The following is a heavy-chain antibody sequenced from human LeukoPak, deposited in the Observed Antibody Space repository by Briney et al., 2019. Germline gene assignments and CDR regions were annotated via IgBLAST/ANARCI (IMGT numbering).Heavy chain of an antibody. Sequence: ASVTVSCKASGYTFTSYDINWVRQATGQGLEWMGWMNPNSGNTGYAQKFQGRVTITRNTSISTAYMELSSLRSEDTAVYYCARAYRSSIAARLSFGYWGQGTLVTVSS. CDR3: ARAYRSSIAARLSFGY. D-gene: IGHD6-6*01. V-gene: IGHV1-8*03. CDR2: MNPNSGNT. CDR1: GYTFTSYD. J-gene: IGHJ4*02.